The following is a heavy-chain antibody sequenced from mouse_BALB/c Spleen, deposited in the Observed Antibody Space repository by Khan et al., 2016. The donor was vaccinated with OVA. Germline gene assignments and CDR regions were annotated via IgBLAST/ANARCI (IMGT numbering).Heavy chain of an antibody. CDR3: AREGAYYRSDGLFAY. V-gene: IGHV1-4*01. J-gene: IGHJ3*01. Sequence: VQLQQSGAELARPGASVKMSCKASGYTFTTYTIHWVKQRPGQGLEWIGYIIPSNDYTNYNQKFKDRATLTADKSSSTAYMQLISLTSEDSAVYYCAREGAYYRSDGLFAYWGQGTLVTVSA. D-gene: IGHD2-14*01. CDR2: IIPSNDYT. CDR1: GYTFTTYT.